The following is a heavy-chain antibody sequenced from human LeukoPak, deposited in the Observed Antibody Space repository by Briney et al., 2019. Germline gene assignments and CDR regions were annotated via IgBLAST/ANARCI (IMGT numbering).Heavy chain of an antibody. J-gene: IGHJ6*03. D-gene: IGHD6-13*01. V-gene: IGHV4-34*01. CDR1: GGSFSGYY. CDR3: ARGGSSWYGYYYMDV. Sequence: SETLSLTCAVYGGSFSGYYWSWIRQPPGKGLEGMGEINHSGSTNYNPSLKRRVTISVDTSKNQFSLKLSSVTAADTAVYYCARGGSSWYGYYYMDVWGKGTTVTVSS. CDR2: INHSGST.